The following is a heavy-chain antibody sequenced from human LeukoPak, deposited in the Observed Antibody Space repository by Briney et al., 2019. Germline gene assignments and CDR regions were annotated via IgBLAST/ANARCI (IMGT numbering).Heavy chain of an antibody. CDR1: GFTFSSYA. Sequence: GGSLRLSCAASGFTFSSYAMSWVRQAPGKGLEWASAISGSGGSTYYADSVKGRFTISRDNSKNTLYLQMNSLRAEDTAVYYCAKDGRNYDSSGYYDYWGQGTLVTVSS. V-gene: IGHV3-23*01. D-gene: IGHD3-22*01. CDR2: ISGSGGST. J-gene: IGHJ4*02. CDR3: AKDGRNYDSSGYYDY.